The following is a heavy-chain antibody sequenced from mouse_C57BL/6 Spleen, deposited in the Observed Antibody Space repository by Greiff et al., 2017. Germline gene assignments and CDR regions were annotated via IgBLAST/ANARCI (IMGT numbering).Heavy chain of an antibody. Sequence: DVKLQESGAELVRPGASVKLSCTASGFNIKDDYMHWVKQRPEQGLEWIGWIDPENGDTEYASKFQGKATITADTSSNTAYLQLSSLTSEDTAVYYCTTSYYGSSPYYFDYWGQGTTLTVSS. CDR1: GFNIKDDY. CDR2: IDPENGDT. J-gene: IGHJ2*01. CDR3: TTSYYGSSPYYFDY. V-gene: IGHV14-4*01. D-gene: IGHD1-1*01.